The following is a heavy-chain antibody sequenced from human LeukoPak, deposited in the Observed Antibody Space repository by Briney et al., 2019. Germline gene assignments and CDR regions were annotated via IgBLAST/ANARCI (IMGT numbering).Heavy chain of an antibody. J-gene: IGHJ5*02. CDR3: ARGGGSFANYFDT. V-gene: IGHV4-30-2*01. CDR1: GDSIRSGGYT. CDR2: IYKSAST. D-gene: IGHD1-7*01. Sequence: SQTLSLTCVVSGDSIRSGGYTWTWIRQAPGKGLEWIGYIYKSASTYYTSSLKSRVTISIDRSKNQFSLSLTSVTAADTAVYYCARGGGSFANYFDTWGQGTLVTVSS.